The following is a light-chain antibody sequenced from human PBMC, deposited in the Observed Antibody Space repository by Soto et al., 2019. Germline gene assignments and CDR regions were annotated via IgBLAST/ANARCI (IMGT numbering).Light chain of an antibody. Sequence: QSALTQPPPVSGSPGPSVTISCTGSSSDVGSYNHVSWYPQPPGTAPKVMIYEVTNRPSGVPDRFSGSKSGDTASLTISGLQAEDEADYYCCSFAGAGTFVFGTGTKVTVL. CDR2: EVT. J-gene: IGLJ1*01. V-gene: IGLV2-18*02. CDR1: SSDVGSYNH. CDR3: CSFAGAGTFV.